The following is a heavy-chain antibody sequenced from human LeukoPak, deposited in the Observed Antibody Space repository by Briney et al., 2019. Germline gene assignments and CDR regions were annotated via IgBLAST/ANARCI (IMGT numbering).Heavy chain of an antibody. CDR2: INSDGITT. V-gene: IGHV3-74*01. J-gene: IGHJ4*02. CDR1: GFTFSSYW. D-gene: IGHD6-19*01. Sequence: GGSLRLSCAASGFTFSSYWMTWVRQAPGKGLVWVSRINSDGITTSYADSVKGRFTISRDNAKNTLYLQMNSLRAEDTAVYYCARDMVAGGPDYWGQGTLVTVSS. CDR3: ARDMVAGGPDY.